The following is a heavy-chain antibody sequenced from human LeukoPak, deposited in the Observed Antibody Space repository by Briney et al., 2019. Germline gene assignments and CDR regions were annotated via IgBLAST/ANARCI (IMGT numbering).Heavy chain of an antibody. Sequence: PSETLSLTCTVSGGSISSISYFWGWVRQPAGKGLEWVGSIYYSGSTYYNPSLKSRVTISIDTTKNQFSLKLSTATAADTAVYSCARHKHLHYYGLWFDPWGQGTLVIVSS. J-gene: IGHJ5*02. V-gene: IGHV4-39*01. CDR3: ARHKHLHYYGLWFDP. D-gene: IGHD3-22*01. CDR1: GGSISSISYF. CDR2: IYYSGST.